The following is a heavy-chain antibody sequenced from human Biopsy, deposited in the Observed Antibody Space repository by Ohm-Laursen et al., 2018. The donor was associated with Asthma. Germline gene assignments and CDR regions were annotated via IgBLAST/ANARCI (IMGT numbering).Heavy chain of an antibody. V-gene: IGHV4-59*07. J-gene: IGHJ4*02. CDR3: ARIPRRSGSYFVDY. CDR2: VSHTGST. D-gene: IGHD3-22*01. CDR1: GGSIRSHD. Sequence: SDTLSLTCTVSGGSIRSHDWTWIRLPPGKGLEYIGDVSHTGSTNYNPSLKSRVTMSRDTSKNQFSLRLSSVTAADTAMYYCARIPRRSGSYFVDYWGQGTLVTVSS.